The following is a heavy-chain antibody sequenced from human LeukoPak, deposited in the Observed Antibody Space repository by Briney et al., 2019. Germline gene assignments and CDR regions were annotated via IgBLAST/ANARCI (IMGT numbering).Heavy chain of an antibody. CDR3: ARVSPIAAAVAYYFDY. CDR1: GYTFTSYG. J-gene: IGHJ4*02. D-gene: IGHD6-13*01. Sequence: ASVKVSCKASGYTFTSYGISWVRQAPGQGLEWMGWISAYNGNTNYAQKLQGRVTMTTDTSTSTAYMELRILRSDDTAVYYCARVSPIAAAVAYYFDYWGQGTLVTVSS. V-gene: IGHV1-18*01. CDR2: ISAYNGNT.